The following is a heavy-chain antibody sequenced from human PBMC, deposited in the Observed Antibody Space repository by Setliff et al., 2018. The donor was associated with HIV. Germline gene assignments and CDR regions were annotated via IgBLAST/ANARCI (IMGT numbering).Heavy chain of an antibody. V-gene: IGHV4-4*02. D-gene: IGHD2-2*01. J-gene: IGHJ6*02. CDR3: ARGHCSGTNCYGVDYYGMGV. CDR2: IYHSEYT. CDR1: GGSISSDNW. Sequence: LSLTCAVSGGSISSDNWWTWVRQPPGKGLEWIGEIYHSEYTNYNASLKSRVSMSVDKSKNQFSLKLTSVTAADTAVYYCARGHCSGTNCYGVDYYGMGVWGQGTTVTVSS.